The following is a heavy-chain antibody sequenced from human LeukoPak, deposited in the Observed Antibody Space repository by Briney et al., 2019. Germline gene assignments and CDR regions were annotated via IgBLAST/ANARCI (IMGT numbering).Heavy chain of an antibody. D-gene: IGHD6-19*01. CDR1: GYTFTSYG. V-gene: IGHV1-18*01. CDR3: AMSSGWDRLHWYFDL. CDR2: ISAYNGNT. Sequence: ASVKVSCKASGYTFTSYGISWVRQAPGQGLEWMGWISAYNGNTSYAQKLQGRVTMTTDTSTSTAYMELRSLRSDDTAVYYCAMSSGWDRLHWYFDLWGRGTLVTVSS. J-gene: IGHJ2*01.